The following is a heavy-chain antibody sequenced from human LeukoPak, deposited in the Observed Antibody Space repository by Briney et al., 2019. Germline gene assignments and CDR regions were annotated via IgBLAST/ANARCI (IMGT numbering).Heavy chain of an antibody. CDR3: ARDTLVYADSPDAFDI. D-gene: IGHD4-17*01. J-gene: IGHJ3*02. Sequence: GGSLRLSCAASGFSFSSYEMNWVRQAPGKGLEWVSYIGSSGSTVYYADSVKGRFTISRDSAKNSLYLQMNSLRDEDTAVYYCARDTLVYADSPDAFDIWGQGTMVTVSS. V-gene: IGHV3-48*03. CDR1: GFSFSSYE. CDR2: IGSSGSTV.